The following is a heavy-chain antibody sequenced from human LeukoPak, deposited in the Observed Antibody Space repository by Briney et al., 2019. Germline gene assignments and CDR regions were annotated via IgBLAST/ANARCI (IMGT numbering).Heavy chain of an antibody. CDR3: ARRNYYDSSGYYFRY. V-gene: IGHV4-34*01. D-gene: IGHD3-22*01. CDR1: GGSFSGYY. Sequence: SETLSLTCAVYGGSFSGYYWSWIRQPPGKGLEWTGEINHSGSTNYNPSLKSRVTISVDTSKNQFSLKLSSVTAADTAVYYCARRNYYDSSGYYFRYWGQGTLVTVSS. J-gene: IGHJ4*02. CDR2: INHSGST.